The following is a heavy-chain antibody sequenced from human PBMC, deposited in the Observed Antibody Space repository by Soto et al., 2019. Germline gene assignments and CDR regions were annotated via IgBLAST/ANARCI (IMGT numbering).Heavy chain of an antibody. D-gene: IGHD4-17*01. V-gene: IGHV5-51*01. Sequence: GESVKIXCKXSGXSFTSYWIGWVRQMPGQGLEWMGIIYPGDSDTRYSPSFQGQVTISADKSISTAYLQWSSLKASDTAMYYCARVPLYGDYVTYYYYYGMDVWGQGTTVTVSS. CDR2: IYPGDSDT. CDR1: GXSFTSYW. J-gene: IGHJ6*02. CDR3: ARVPLYGDYVTYYYYYGMDV.